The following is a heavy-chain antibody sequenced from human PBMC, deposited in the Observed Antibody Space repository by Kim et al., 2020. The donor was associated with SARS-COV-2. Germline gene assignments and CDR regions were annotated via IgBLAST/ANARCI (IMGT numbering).Heavy chain of an antibody. Sequence: GGSLRLSCAASGFTFSTYWMTWVRQAPGKGLEWVANINRDGSEKYSVDSVEGRFTISRDNAKNSLYLQINSLRAEDTAVYYCARAAWGSSCDWRDPRGQG. J-gene: IGHJ5*02. D-gene: IGHD3-16*01. V-gene: IGHV3-7*04. CDR1: GFTFSTYW. CDR2: INRDGSEK. CDR3: ARAAWGSSCDWRDP.